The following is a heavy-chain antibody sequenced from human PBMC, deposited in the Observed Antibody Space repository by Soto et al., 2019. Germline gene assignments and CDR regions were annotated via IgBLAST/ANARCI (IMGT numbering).Heavy chain of an antibody. V-gene: IGHV4-31*03. CDR1: GGSISSGGYY. Sequence: SETLSLTCTVSGGSISSGGYYWSWIRQHPGKGLEWIGYIYYGGSTYYNPSLKSRVTISVDTSKNQFSLKLSSVTAADTAVYYYARDQVAYCGGDCYYNHFDYWGQGTLVTVSS. CDR3: ARDQVAYCGGDCYYNHFDY. D-gene: IGHD2-21*02. CDR2: IYYGGST. J-gene: IGHJ4*02.